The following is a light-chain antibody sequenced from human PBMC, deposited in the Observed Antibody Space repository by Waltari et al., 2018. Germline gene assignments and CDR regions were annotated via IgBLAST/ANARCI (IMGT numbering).Light chain of an antibody. J-gene: IGLJ2*01. Sequence: SYELTQPPSVSVSPGQTATITCPGDLLTKQFTYWFQQKSGQAPVMVIYEDTKRLSAIPERFSGSSSGTTAALTITGAQVEDEADYYCYSTDIFRSERGVFGGGTKLLVL. V-gene: IGLV3-10*01. CDR2: EDT. CDR3: YSTDIFRSERGV. CDR1: LLTKQF.